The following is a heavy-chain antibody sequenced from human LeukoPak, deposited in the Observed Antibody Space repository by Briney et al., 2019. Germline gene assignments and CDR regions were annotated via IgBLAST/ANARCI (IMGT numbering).Heavy chain of an antibody. V-gene: IGHV1-18*01. CDR2: ISAHNGNT. CDR1: GYTFTSYG. D-gene: IGHD3-22*01. Sequence: ASVKVSCKAPGYTFTSYGISWVRQAPGQGLEWMGWISAHNGNTHSAQKFQGRVTMTTETSTSTVYMEMRSLRSDDTAVYYCARDPYYHDNRGYRNSWCDPWGQGTLVTVSS. CDR3: ARDPYYHDNRGYRNSWCDP. J-gene: IGHJ5*02.